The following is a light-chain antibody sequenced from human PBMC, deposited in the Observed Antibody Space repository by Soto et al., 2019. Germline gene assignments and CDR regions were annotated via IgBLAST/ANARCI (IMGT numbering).Light chain of an antibody. CDR3: SLYTGSSYV. CDR2: AVT. Sequence: QSVLTQTPSVSGSPGQSVTISCTGTSGDVGSYNRVSWYQQPPGTAPRLMIYAVTNRPSGVPDRFSGSKSGNTASLTISGLQAEDEADYYCSLYTGSSYVFGTGTK. J-gene: IGLJ1*01. CDR1: SGDVGSYNR. V-gene: IGLV2-18*01.